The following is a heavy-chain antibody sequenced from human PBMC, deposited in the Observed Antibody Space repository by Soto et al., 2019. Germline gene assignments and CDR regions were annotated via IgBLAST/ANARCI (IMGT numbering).Heavy chain of an antibody. CDR3: ARDGKYYDILTGYGLDYFDY. Sequence: PGGSLRLSCAASGFTFSSYSMYWVRQAPGKGLEWVSYISSSSSTIYYADSVKGRFTISRDNAKNSLYLQMNSLRDEDTAVYYCARDGKYYDILTGYGLDYFDYWGQGTLVTVSS. D-gene: IGHD3-9*01. CDR1: GFTFSSYS. CDR2: ISSSSSTI. V-gene: IGHV3-48*02. J-gene: IGHJ4*02.